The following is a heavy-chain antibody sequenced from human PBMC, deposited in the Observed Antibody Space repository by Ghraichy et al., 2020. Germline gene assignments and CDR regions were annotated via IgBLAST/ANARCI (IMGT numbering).Heavy chain of an antibody. V-gene: IGHV3-30*04. CDR3: AEAPGRYCSGGSCYC. D-gene: IGHD2-15*01. CDR2: ISYDGSNK. CDR1: GFTFSSYA. J-gene: IGHJ4*02. Sequence: GGSLRLSCAASGFTFSSYAMHWVRQAPGKGLEWVAVISYDGSNKYYADSVKGRFTISRDNSKNTLYLQMNSLRAEDTAVYYCAEAPGRYCSGGSCYCWGQGTLVTVSS.